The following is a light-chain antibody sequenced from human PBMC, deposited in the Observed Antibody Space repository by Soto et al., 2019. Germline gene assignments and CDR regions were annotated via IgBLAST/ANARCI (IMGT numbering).Light chain of an antibody. CDR3: RQYRRWPPPT. J-gene: IGKJ4*01. V-gene: IGKV3D-15*01. Sequence: EIVMTQSPATLSVPPGGRATLSCRASQSVSSNLAWYRQRPGQPPRLLIYGASTRATGIPARFSGSGSGTEFTLTISSLQSLDSAGYYCRQYRRWPPPTFGGGTKVQI. CDR1: QSVSSN. CDR2: GAS.